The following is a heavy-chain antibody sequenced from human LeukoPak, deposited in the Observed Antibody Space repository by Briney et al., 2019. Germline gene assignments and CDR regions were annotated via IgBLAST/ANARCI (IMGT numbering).Heavy chain of an antibody. D-gene: IGHD6-19*01. CDR1: GFTFSSYG. CDR3: KLYSSGWYGEKFYYYYGMDV. Sequence: GRSLRLSCAASGFTFSSYGMHWVRQAPGKGLEWVAVIWYDGSNKYYADSVKGRFTISRDNAKNSLYLQMNSLRAEDTAVYYCKLYSSGWYGEKFYYYYGMDVWGQGTTVTVSS. V-gene: IGHV3-33*03. J-gene: IGHJ6*02. CDR2: IWYDGSNK.